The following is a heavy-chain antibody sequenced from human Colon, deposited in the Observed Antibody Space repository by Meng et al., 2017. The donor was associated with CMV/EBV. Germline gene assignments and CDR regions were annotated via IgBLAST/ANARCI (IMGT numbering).Heavy chain of an antibody. CDR1: GFSFITDKAG. CDR3: VRRSYSGQDDY. CDR2: IYWDDDT. D-gene: IGHD5-12*01. V-gene: IGHV2-5*02. J-gene: IGHJ4*01. Sequence: QIPLKWSCPTLVAPTQTLTLTCTFSGFSFITDKAGVGWIRHPPGKALEWLGFIYWDDDTRYSPSLKTRLTITRDTSKNQVILTMTNMDPADTATYYCVRRSYSGQDDYWGHGALVTVSS.